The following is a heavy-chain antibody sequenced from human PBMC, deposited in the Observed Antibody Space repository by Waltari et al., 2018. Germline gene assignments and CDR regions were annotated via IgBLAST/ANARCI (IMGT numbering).Heavy chain of an antibody. CDR3: ARGFPINMCQGVIIEDY. CDR1: GYPFTDYY. Sequence: QVQLVQSGAEVKKPGASVKVSCKASGYPFTDYYFHWVRQAPGQGPKGRGRNNPKSGDTNYAQKLPGRVTMTRDTSISTGYMELRRLTSDDPAVYYCARGFPINMCQGVIIEDYWGQGTLVTVSS. V-gene: IGHV1-2*06. J-gene: IGHJ4*02. D-gene: IGHD3-10*01. CDR2: NNPKSGDT.